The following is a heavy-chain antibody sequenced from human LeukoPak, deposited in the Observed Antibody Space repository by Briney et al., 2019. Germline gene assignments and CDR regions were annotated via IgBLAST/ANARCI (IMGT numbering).Heavy chain of an antibody. V-gene: IGHV3-33*01. Sequence: GRSLRLSCAASGFTFSSYGMHWVRQAPGKGLEWVAVIWYDGSNKYYADSVKGRFTISRDNSKNTLYLQMNSLRAEDTAVYYCARDEPDIVATSRSVRYYGMDVWGQGTTVIVSS. CDR1: GFTFSSYG. D-gene: IGHD5-12*01. J-gene: IGHJ6*02. CDR3: ARDEPDIVATSRSVRYYGMDV. CDR2: IWYDGSNK.